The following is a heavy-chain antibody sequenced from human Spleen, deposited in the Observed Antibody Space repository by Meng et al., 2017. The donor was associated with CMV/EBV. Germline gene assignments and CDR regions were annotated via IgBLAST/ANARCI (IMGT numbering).Heavy chain of an antibody. J-gene: IGHJ3*02. CDR1: GASIRTNY. Sequence: SETLSLTCTVSGASIRTNYWSWSRRPPGKGLEYIGSISYTGCIEYNPSLKGRVTISLDTSKNHFSLKLMSVTAADTAMYFCAGPDDMGSSPHDPFDIWGQGTMVTVSS. CDR3: AGPDDMGSSPHDPFDI. V-gene: IGHV4-59*01. D-gene: IGHD1-1*01. CDR2: ISYTGCI.